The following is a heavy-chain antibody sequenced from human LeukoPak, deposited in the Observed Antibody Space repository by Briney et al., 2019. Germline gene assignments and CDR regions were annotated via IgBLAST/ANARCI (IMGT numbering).Heavy chain of an antibody. J-gene: IGHJ5*02. CDR1: EFTFSSYA. V-gene: IGHV3-23*01. D-gene: IGHD6-13*01. Sequence: GGSLRLSCAASEFTFSSYAMSWVRQAPGKGLEWASAISGSGGVTYYADSVKGRFTISRDNSKNSLYLQMNSLTAEDTALYYCAKAGSSSPRGWFDPWGQGTLVTVSS. CDR3: AKAGSSSPRGWFDP. CDR2: ISGSGGVT.